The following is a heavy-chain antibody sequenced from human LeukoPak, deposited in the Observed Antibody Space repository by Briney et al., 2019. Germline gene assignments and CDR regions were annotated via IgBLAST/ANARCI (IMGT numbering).Heavy chain of an antibody. J-gene: IGHJ4*02. V-gene: IGHV3-33*01. CDR1: GFTFSIYG. CDR2: IWNYGLNT. Sequence: GGSLRLSCAASGFTFSIYGMHGVGQARGKGLGWGAVIWNYGLNTYYEGSVKGRFTISRDNSKNTLYLQMNSLRAEDTAVYSCARASGPFDYWGQGTLVTVSS. CDR3: ARASGPFDY. D-gene: IGHD3-10*01.